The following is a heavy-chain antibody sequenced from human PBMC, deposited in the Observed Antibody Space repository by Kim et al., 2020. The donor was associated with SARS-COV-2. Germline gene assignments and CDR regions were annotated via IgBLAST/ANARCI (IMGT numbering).Heavy chain of an antibody. CDR1: GTSIGSSAW. Sequence: SETLSLTCDVSGTSIGSSAWWSWVRQSPDKGLEWLGEIYHTGSTFYNPSVQSRVTISMDRSKSQFSLQLRTVTDADTGIYYCARDLVTTTTRGMDYWGQGTLVSVSS. CDR2: IYHTGST. D-gene: IGHD4-17*01. V-gene: IGHV4-4*02. CDR3: ARDLVTTTTRGMDY. J-gene: IGHJ4*02.